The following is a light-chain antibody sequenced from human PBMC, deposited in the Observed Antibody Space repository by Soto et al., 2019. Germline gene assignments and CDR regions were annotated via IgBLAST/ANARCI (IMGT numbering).Light chain of an antibody. Sequence: ALPLTQSPSSLSASVGDRVTITCRASQVISSAFAWYQQRPGEPPKLLIFDASTLERGVPSRFSGSGSGTDFTLTINSLQPEDFATYYCQQLDREPPGFGGGTKVEI. CDR2: DAS. CDR3: QQLDREPPG. V-gene: IGKV1-13*02. CDR1: QVISSA. J-gene: IGKJ4*02.